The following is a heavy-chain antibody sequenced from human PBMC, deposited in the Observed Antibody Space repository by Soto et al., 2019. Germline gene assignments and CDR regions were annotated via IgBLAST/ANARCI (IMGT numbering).Heavy chain of an antibody. CDR1: GGSISSGGYY. D-gene: IGHD3-3*01. CDR2: IYYSGST. V-gene: IGHV4-31*03. J-gene: IGHJ4*02. CDR3: ARGRITIFGVGGLFDY. Sequence: SETLSLTCTVSGGSISSGGYYWSWIRQHPGKGLEWIGYIYYSGSTYYNPSLKSRVTISVDTSKNQFSLKLSSVTAADTAVYYCARGRITIFGVGGLFDYWGQGTLVTVSS.